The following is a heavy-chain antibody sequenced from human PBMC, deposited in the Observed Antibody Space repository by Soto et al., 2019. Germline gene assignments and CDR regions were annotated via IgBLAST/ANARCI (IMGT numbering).Heavy chain of an antibody. Sequence: ASVKVSCKASGGTFSSYAISWVRQAPGQGLEWMGGIIPIFGTANYAQKFQGRVTITADESTSTAYMELSSLRSEDTAVYYCARGKGMMPPYYYGMDVWGQGTTVTVSS. V-gene: IGHV1-69*13. J-gene: IGHJ6*02. D-gene: IGHD2-2*01. CDR1: GGTFSSYA. CDR2: IIPIFGTA. CDR3: ARGKGMMPPYYYGMDV.